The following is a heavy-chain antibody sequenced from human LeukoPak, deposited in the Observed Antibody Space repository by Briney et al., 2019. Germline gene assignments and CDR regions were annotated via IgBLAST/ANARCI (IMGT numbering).Heavy chain of an antibody. J-gene: IGHJ4*02. V-gene: IGHV3-21*06. CDR3: ARDFRFLEDY. CDR2: ISSSSYI. D-gene: IGHD3-3*01. Sequence: PGGSLRLSCAASGFTFSSYSMNWVRQAPGKGLEWVSSISSSSYIYYADSLKGRFTISRDNAKNSLSLQMNSLKAEDTAVYYCARDFRFLEDYWGQGTLVTASS. CDR1: GFTFSSYS.